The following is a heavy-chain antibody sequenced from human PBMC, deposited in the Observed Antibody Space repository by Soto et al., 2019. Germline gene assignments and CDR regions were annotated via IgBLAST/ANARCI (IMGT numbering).Heavy chain of an antibody. CDR2: INHSGNT. V-gene: IGHV4-34*01. CDR3: ARHHVRGRTIAGAAEF. CDR1: GGSLSGYY. D-gene: IGHD1-26*01. Sequence: QVQLQQWGAGLLKPSETLSLTCAVYGGSLSGYYWSWIRQPPGKALEWIREINHSGNTNYNPSLKSRVTISVDTSKNQLFLNLSSLTAADTAMYYCARHHVRGRTIAGAAEFWGQGTLVTVSS. J-gene: IGHJ4*02.